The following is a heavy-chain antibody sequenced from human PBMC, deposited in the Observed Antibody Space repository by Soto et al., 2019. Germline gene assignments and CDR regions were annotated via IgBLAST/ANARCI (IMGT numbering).Heavy chain of an antibody. V-gene: IGHV3-30-3*01. CDR1: GFTFSNSA. J-gene: IGHJ4*02. CDR3: ATAGRETLRYGFDD. CDR2: ISSDGTYE. D-gene: IGHD3-9*01. Sequence: GGSLRLSCSASGFTFSNSAMHWVRQPPGKGLEWVAIISSDGTYENYAASVKGRFTISRDNSKNTLYLEMDSLRGDDTAMSFCATAGRETLRYGFDDSGQGALVTVSS.